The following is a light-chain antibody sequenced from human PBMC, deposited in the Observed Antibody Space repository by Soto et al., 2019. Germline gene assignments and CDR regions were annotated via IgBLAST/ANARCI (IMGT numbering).Light chain of an antibody. V-gene: IGLV2-11*01. Sequence: QSALTQPRSVSGSPGQSVTISCTGTSSDVGNYNYVSWYQQHPGKAPKLMIYDVNKRPSGVPDRLSGSKSGNTASLTISGLQTEDEADYYCCSYAGSYTGVFGGGTKLTVL. CDR2: DVN. CDR1: SSDVGNYNY. CDR3: CSYAGSYTGV. J-gene: IGLJ3*02.